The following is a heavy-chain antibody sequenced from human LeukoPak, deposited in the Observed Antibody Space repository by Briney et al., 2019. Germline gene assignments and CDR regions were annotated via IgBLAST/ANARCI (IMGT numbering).Heavy chain of an antibody. CDR2: INSDGSST. Sequence: PGGSLRLSCAASGFTFSSYWMHWVRQAPGKGLVWVSRINSDGSSTSYADSVKGRLTISRDNAKNSLYLRMNSLRAEDTAVYYCASLRYYGSGRYHWGQGTLVTVSS. CDR1: GFTFSSYW. V-gene: IGHV3-74*01. CDR3: ASLRYYGSGRYH. J-gene: IGHJ4*02. D-gene: IGHD3-10*01.